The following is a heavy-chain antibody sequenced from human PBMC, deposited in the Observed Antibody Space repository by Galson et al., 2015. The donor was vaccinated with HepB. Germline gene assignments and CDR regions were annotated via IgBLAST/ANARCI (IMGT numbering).Heavy chain of an antibody. CDR3: ARRRYCSSAACYKNAFDI. J-gene: IGHJ3*02. Sequence: PALVKPTQTLTLTCTFSGFSLSTGGVAVGWIRQPPGKALEWFAMIYWNGDKYYSPFLKSRLTTTEDTSTNQVVLTMTNMDPADTGTYYCARRRYCSSAACYKNAFDIWGQGTMVTVSS. CDR2: IYWNGDK. D-gene: IGHD2-2*02. V-gene: IGHV2-5*01. CDR1: GFSLSTGGVA.